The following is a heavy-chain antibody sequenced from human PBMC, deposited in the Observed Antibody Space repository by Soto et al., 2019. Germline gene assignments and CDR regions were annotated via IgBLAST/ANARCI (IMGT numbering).Heavy chain of an antibody. CDR2: IYTSGST. CDR3: ARTVGAAYYCDF. J-gene: IGHJ4*02. D-gene: IGHD1-26*01. Sequence: QVQLQESGPGLVKPSETLALTCTVSGDSMSKYYWSCIRQPAGKGREWLGRIYTSGSTNYNASLKSRVNRSIDTSNNHFSLNLKAVTAADAAVYYCARTVGAAYYCDFWGQGALVTVSS. V-gene: IGHV4-4*07. CDR1: GDSMSKYY.